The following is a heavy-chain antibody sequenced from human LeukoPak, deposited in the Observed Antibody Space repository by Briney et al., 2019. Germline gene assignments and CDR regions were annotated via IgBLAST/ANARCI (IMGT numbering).Heavy chain of an antibody. CDR1: AGSISSYY. D-gene: IGHD6-13*01. V-gene: IGHV4-59*01. CDR3: ARVGYSSSWFYYYYMDV. CDR2: IYYSGST. Sequence: MPSETLSLTCTVSAGSISSYYWSWIRQPPGKGLEWIGYIYYSGSTNYNPSLKSRVTISVDTSKNQFSLKLSSVTAADTAVYYCARVGYSSSWFYYYYMDVWGKGTTVTVSS. J-gene: IGHJ6*03.